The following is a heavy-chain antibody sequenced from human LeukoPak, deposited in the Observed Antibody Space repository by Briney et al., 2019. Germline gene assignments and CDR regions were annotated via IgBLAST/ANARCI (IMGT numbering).Heavy chain of an antibody. CDR1: GSIFTSYW. CDR3: ARSDSATLSWFDP. Sequence: GASLQISCKCSGSIFTSYWIAWVRQLPGKGLEWMGIIYPGDSATRYSPSFQGQVTISADKSITTFYLQWSSLKASDTAMYYCARSDSATLSWFDPWGQGTLVTGSS. V-gene: IGHV5-51*01. CDR2: IYPGDSAT. D-gene: IGHD6-25*01. J-gene: IGHJ5*02.